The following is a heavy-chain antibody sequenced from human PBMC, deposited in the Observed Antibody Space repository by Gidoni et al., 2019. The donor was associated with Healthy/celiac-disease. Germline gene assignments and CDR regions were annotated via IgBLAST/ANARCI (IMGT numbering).Heavy chain of an antibody. CDR2: INHSGST. CDR1: GGSFSGYY. Sequence: QVQLQQWGAGLLKPSETLSLTCAVYGGSFSGYYWSWIRQPPGKGLEWIGEINHSGSTNYNPSLKSRVTISVDTSKNQFSLKLSSVTAADTAVYYCATRKIGYCSGGSCPRGKGRWFDPWGQGTLVTVSS. D-gene: IGHD2-15*01. V-gene: IGHV4-34*01. CDR3: ATRKIGYCSGGSCPRGKGRWFDP. J-gene: IGHJ5*02.